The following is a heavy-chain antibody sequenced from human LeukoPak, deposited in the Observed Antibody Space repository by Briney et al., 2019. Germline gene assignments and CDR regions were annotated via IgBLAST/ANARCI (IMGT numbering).Heavy chain of an antibody. V-gene: IGHV1-2*02. J-gene: IGHJ3*02. CDR2: INPNSGGT. Sequence: ASVKVSCKASGYTFTGYYMHWVRQAPGHGIEWMGWINPNSGGTNYAQKFQGRVTMTRDTSISTTYMELSRLRSDDTAVYYCARNGGSDANDAFDIWGQGTMVTVSS. CDR1: GYTFTGYY. D-gene: IGHD7-27*01. CDR3: ARNGGSDANDAFDI.